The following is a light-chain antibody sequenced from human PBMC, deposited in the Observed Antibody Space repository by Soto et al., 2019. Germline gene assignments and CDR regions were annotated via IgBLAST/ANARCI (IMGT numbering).Light chain of an antibody. Sequence: DIVLTQSPDSLALSLGETATISCKSSQSLLYSSNTRNYLAWYQQKPRQPPKLLIYWASTRDSGVPGRYSGSGSETDFTLTISSLRDEDVAVYYCQQYYDTPLTFGGGTTVEIK. CDR3: QQYYDTPLT. V-gene: IGKV4-1*01. CDR1: QSLLYSSNTRNY. CDR2: WAS. J-gene: IGKJ4*01.